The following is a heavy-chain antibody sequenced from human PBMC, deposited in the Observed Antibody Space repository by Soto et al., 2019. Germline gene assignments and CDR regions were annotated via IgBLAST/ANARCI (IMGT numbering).Heavy chain of an antibody. V-gene: IGHV4-59*01. Sequence: TSETLSLTCTVSGGSISSYYWSWIRQPPGKGLEWIGYIYYSGSTNYNPSLKSRVTISVDTSKNQFSLKLSSVTAADTAVYYCASSTKGRGYSYGIYYFDYWGQGTLVTVSS. J-gene: IGHJ4*02. CDR3: ASSTKGRGYSYGIYYFDY. CDR2: IYYSGST. D-gene: IGHD5-18*01. CDR1: GGSISSYY.